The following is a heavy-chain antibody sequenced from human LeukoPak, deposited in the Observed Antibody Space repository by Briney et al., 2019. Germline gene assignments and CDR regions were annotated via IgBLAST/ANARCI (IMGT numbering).Heavy chain of an antibody. D-gene: IGHD3-3*01. CDR3: ARVMIYDLWSGYYTAGYYFDY. V-gene: IGHV1-18*01. J-gene: IGHJ4*02. Sequence: GASVKVSCKASGYTFTSYGISWVRQAPGQGLEWMGWISAYNGNTNYAQKLQGRVTMTTDTSTSTAYMELRSLRSDDTAVYYCARVMIYDLWSGYYTAGYYFDYWGQGTLVTVSS. CDR1: GYTFTSYG. CDR2: ISAYNGNT.